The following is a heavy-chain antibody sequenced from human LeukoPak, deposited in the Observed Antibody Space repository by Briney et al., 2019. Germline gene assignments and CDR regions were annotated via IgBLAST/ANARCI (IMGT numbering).Heavy chain of an antibody. CDR2: ISGSGGST. V-gene: IGHV3-23*01. D-gene: IGHD3-22*01. Sequence: GGTLRLSCAASGFTFISYGMSWVRQAPGKGLEWVSAISGSGGSTYYADSVKGRFTISRDNSKNTLYLQMNSLRAEDTAVYYCAAPSSGYSKDAFDIWGQGTMVTVSS. J-gene: IGHJ3*02. CDR1: GFTFISYG. CDR3: AAPSSGYSKDAFDI.